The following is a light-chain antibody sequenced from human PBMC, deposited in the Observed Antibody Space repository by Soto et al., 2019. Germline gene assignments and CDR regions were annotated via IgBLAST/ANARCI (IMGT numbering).Light chain of an antibody. Sequence: QSVLTQPRSVSGSPGQSVTISCTGTSSDVGGHNYVSWYQQYPGKAPRLLLSSVSNRPSGVSNRFSGSKSGNTASLTISGLQAEDEADYYCSSYTSSSTYVFGTGTKVTVL. CDR2: SVS. V-gene: IGLV2-14*03. CDR3: SSYTSSSTYV. CDR1: SSDVGGHNY. J-gene: IGLJ1*01.